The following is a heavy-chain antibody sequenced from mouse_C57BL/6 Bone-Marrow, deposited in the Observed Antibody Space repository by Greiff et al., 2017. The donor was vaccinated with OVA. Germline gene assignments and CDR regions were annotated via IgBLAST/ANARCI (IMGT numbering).Heavy chain of an antibody. CDR1: GYAFTNYL. D-gene: IGHD1-1*01. Sequence: VQLVESGAELVRPGTSVKVSCKASGYAFTNYLIEWVKQRPGQGLEWIGVINPGSGGTNYNEKFKGKATLTADKSYSTAYMQPSSLTTDDSAVYFCARLWKYYGSRLDYWGQGTTLTVSS. V-gene: IGHV1-54*01. CDR3: ARLWKYYGSRLDY. CDR2: INPGSGGT. J-gene: IGHJ2*01.